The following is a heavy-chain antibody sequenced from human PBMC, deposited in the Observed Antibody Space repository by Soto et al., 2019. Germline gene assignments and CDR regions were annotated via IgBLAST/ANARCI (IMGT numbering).Heavy chain of an antibody. CDR1: GGSISSGGYY. D-gene: IGHD4-17*01. V-gene: IGHV4-31*03. CDR3: ARELYGDSNWFDP. J-gene: IGHJ5*02. Sequence: PSETLSLTCTVSGGSISSGGYYWSWIRQHPGKGLEWIGYIYYSGSTYYNPSLKSRVTISVDTSKNQFSLKLSSVTAADTSVYYCARELYGDSNWFDPWGQGTLVTVPQ. CDR2: IYYSGST.